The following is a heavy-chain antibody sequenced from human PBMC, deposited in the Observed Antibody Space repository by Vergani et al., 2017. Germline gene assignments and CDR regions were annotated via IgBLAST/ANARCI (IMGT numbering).Heavy chain of an antibody. Sequence: VQLVESGGGLVKPGGSLRLSCAASGFTFSSYSMNWVRQAPGQGLEWVASIRSDESRRYYGDSMEGPFTISRDNSKNTLYLQMKSLRPEDTAVYYCAKEGGGYCSGGTCYPEYWGQGTLVIVSS. CDR2: IRSDESRR. D-gene: IGHD2-15*01. V-gene: IGHV3-30*02. CDR1: GFTFSSYS. CDR3: AKEGGGYCSGGTCYPEY. J-gene: IGHJ4*02.